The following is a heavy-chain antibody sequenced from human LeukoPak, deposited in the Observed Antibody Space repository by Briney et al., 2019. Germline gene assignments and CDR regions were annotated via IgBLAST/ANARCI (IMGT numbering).Heavy chain of an antibody. CDR3: AKDTPRQSYYDYVWGSYRPGYFDY. CDR1: GFTFSSYA. J-gene: IGHJ4*02. V-gene: IGHV3-23*01. D-gene: IGHD3-16*02. CDR2: ISGSGGST. Sequence: GGSLRLSCAASGFTFSSYAMSWVRQAPGKGLEWVSAISGSGGSTYYADSVKGRFTISRDNSKNTLYLQMNSLRAEDTAVYYCAKDTPRQSYYDYVWGSYRPGYFDYWGQGTLVTVSS.